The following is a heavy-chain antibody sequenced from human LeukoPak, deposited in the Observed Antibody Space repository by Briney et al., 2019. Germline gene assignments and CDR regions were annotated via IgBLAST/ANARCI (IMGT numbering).Heavy chain of an antibody. CDR3: IVVVPAARVFDC. CDR2: IKSKTDGGTT. CDR1: GFTFSNAW. Sequence: GGSLRLSCAASGFTFSNAWMSWVRQAPGKGLEWVGRIKSKTDGGTTDYAAPVKGRFTISRDDSKNMLFLQMNSLKTEDTAVYYCIVVVPAARVFDCWGQGTLVTVSS. J-gene: IGHJ4*02. D-gene: IGHD2-2*01. V-gene: IGHV3-15*01.